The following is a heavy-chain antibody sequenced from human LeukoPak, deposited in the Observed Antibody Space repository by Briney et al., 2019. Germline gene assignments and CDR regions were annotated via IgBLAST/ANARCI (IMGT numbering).Heavy chain of an antibody. CDR3: ARGSTYYDSSGQVPFDY. Sequence: GGSLRLSCAASGFTFSNYMMHWVRQAPGKGLVWVSRIKSDGITITYADSVKGRFTISRDNGKNTLYLQMNSLRAEDTAVYYCARGSTYYDSSGQVPFDYWGQGTLVTVSS. CDR1: GFTFSNYM. V-gene: IGHV3-74*01. CDR2: IKSDGITI. D-gene: IGHD3-22*01. J-gene: IGHJ4*02.